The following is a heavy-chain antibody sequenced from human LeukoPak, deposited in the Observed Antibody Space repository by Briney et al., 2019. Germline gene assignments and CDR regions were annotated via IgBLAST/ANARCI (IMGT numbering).Heavy chain of an antibody. J-gene: IGHJ4*02. D-gene: IGHD1-1*01. Sequence: GGSLRLSCAASGFTFSSYTMHWIRQARGKGLEWGSSSSGSNSYIFYADSVNGVVTVSRDNGKDSLYLQMNSLRAEDTAVYYCARALTTLTYAGYWGQGTLVTVSS. V-gene: IGHV3-21*01. CDR1: GFTFSSYT. CDR3: ARALTTLTYAGY. CDR2: SSGSNSYI.